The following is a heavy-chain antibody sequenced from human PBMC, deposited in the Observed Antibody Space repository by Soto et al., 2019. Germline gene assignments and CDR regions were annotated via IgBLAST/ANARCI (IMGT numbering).Heavy chain of an antibody. CDR3: ADHRVTVSGSPLGPYYYGMDV. D-gene: IGHD4-4*01. CDR1: GGTFSSYA. V-gene: IGHV1-69*01. Sequence: QVQLVQSGAEVKKPGSSVKVSCKASGGTFSSYAISWVRQAPGQGLEWMGGIIPIFGTANYAQKFQGRVTITADESTSTAYMELSSLRSEDTAVYYCADHRVTVSGSPLGPYYYGMDVWGQGTTGTVSS. CDR2: IIPIFGTA. J-gene: IGHJ6*02.